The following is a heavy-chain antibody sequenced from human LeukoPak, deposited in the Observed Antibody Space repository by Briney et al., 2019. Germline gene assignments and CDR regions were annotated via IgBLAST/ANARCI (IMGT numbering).Heavy chain of an antibody. D-gene: IGHD5-24*01. CDR2: IGGSGDNT. J-gene: IGHJ5*02. V-gene: IGHV3-23*01. CDR3: VRGVGVSRFNYFDP. Sequence: PGGSLRLSCAASGFTFSSYAMSWVRQAPGKGLEWVSSIGGSGDNTCYADSVKGRFTISRDNSKNTLLLQMNSLRDDDTAVYYCVRGVGVSRFNYFDPWGQGTLVVVSS. CDR1: GFTFSSYA.